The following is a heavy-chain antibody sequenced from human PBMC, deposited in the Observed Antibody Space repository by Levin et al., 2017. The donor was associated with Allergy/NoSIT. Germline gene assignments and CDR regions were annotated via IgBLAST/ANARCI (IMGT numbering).Heavy chain of an antibody. Sequence: PSETLSLTCTVSGGSISSSSYYWGWIRQPPGKGLEWIGSIYYSGSTYYNPSLKSRVTISVDTSKNQFSLKLSSVTAADTAVYYCARHLLERSPVLRFLEWFNGYFDYWGQGTLVTVSS. CDR2: IYYSGST. CDR3: ARHLLERSPVLRFLEWFNGYFDY. CDR1: GGSISSSSYY. D-gene: IGHD3-3*01. J-gene: IGHJ4*02. V-gene: IGHV4-39*01.